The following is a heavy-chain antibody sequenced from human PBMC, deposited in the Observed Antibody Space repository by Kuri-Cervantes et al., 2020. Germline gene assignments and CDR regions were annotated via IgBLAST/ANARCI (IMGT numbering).Heavy chain of an antibody. CDR1: GFTFDDYA. Sequence: SLKISCAASGFTFDDYAMHWVRQAPGKDLEWVSGISWNSGSIGYADSVKGRFTISRDNAKNSLYLQMNSLRAEDTAVYYCARAPPAGGKDRGVDYWGQGTLVTVSS. CDR3: ARAPPAGGKDRGVDY. V-gene: IGHV3-9*01. J-gene: IGHJ4*02. CDR2: ISWNSGSI. D-gene: IGHD4-23*01.